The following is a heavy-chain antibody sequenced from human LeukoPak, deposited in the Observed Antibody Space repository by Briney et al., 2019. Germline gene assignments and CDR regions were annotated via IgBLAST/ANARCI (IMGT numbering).Heavy chain of an antibody. V-gene: IGHV4-59*01. Sequence: SETLSLTCTVSGGSISSYYWSWIRQPPGKGLEWIGYIYYSGSTNYNPSLKSRVTISVDTSKNQFSLKLSSVTAADTAVYYCARAQGARQQLPTTYYYGKDVWGQGTTVTVSS. CDR2: IYYSGST. J-gene: IGHJ6*02. D-gene: IGHD6-13*01. CDR1: GGSISSYY. CDR3: ARAQGARQQLPTTYYYGKDV.